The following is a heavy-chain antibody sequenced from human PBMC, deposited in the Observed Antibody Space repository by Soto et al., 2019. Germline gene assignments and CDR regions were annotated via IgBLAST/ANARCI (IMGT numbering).Heavy chain of an antibody. D-gene: IGHD3-9*01. Sequence: GGSLRLSCAASGFTFSSYGMHWVLQAPGKGLEWVAVIWYDGSNKYYADSVKGRFTISRDNSKNTLYLQMNSLRAEDTAVYYCARDPAELRYFDWLAIDYWGQGTLVTVSS. CDR2: IWYDGSNK. CDR3: ARDPAELRYFDWLAIDY. CDR1: GFTFSSYG. J-gene: IGHJ4*02. V-gene: IGHV3-33*01.